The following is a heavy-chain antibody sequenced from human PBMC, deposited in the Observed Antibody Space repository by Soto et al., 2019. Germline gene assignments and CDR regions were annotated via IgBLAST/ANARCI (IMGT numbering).Heavy chain of an antibody. Sequence: SETLSLTCAVSGYSISRSNWWGWIRQPPGKGLEWIGYIYYSGTTYYNPSLKSRVTMSVDTSKNQFSLKLSSVTAADTAVCYCARLNGYCLRTSCHGYYVMDVWGQGTTVTVSS. D-gene: IGHD2-2*03. CDR3: ARLNGYCLRTSCHGYYVMDV. CDR2: IYYSGTT. CDR1: GYSISRSNW. V-gene: IGHV4-28*01. J-gene: IGHJ6*02.